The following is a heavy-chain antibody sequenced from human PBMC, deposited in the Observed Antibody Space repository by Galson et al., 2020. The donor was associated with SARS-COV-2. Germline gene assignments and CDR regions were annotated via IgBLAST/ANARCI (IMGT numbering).Heavy chain of an antibody. CDR1: GFTVSSNY. Sequence: GGSLRLSCAASGFTVSSNYMSWVRQAPGKGLEWVSVIYSGGSTYYADSVKGRFTISRDNSKNTGYLQMNSMRAEDTAVYYCARVQNHYYYDSSGYPTPEIYFDYWGQGTLVTVCS. V-gene: IGHV3-53*01. D-gene: IGHD3-22*01. CDR2: IYSGGST. CDR3: ARVQNHYYYDSSGYPTPEIYFDY. J-gene: IGHJ4*02.